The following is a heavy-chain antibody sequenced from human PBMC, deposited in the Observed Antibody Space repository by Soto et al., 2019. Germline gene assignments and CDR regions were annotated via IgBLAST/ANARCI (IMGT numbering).Heavy chain of an antibody. CDR2: IIPIFGTA. CDR3: ASSGYYGDAFDI. CDR1: GGTFSSYA. V-gene: IGHV1-69*13. Sequence: ASVKVSCKASGGTFSSYAISWVRQAPGQGLEWMGGIIPIFGTANYAQKFQGRVTITADESTSTAYMELSSLRSEDTAVYYCASSGYYGDAFDIWGQGTMVTVSS. J-gene: IGHJ3*02. D-gene: IGHD3-22*01.